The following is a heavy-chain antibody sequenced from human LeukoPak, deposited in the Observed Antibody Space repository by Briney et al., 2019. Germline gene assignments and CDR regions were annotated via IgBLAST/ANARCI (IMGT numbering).Heavy chain of an antibody. CDR1: GGSFSGYY. CDR2: INHSGST. Sequence: SETLSLTCAVYGGSFSGYYWSWIRQPPGKGLEWIGEINHSGSTNYNPSLKSRVTISVDTSKNQFSLKLSSVTAADTAVYYCARGYGDYPKALDYWGQGTLVTVSS. CDR3: ARGYGDYPKALDY. J-gene: IGHJ4*02. V-gene: IGHV4-34*01. D-gene: IGHD4-17*01.